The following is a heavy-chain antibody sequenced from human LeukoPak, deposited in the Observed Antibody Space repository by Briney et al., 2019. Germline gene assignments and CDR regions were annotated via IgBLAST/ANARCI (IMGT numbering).Heavy chain of an antibody. CDR2: ISGSGGST. J-gene: IGHJ6*02. D-gene: IGHD3-9*01. CDR1: GFTFSSYA. V-gene: IGHV3-23*01. Sequence: GGSLRLSCAASGFTFSSYAMSWVRQAPGKGPEWVSAISGSGGSTYYADSVKGRFTISRDNSKNTLYLQMNSLRAEDTAVYYCAKDLAGGFLTGYPNYYYYGMDVWGQGTTVTVSS. CDR3: AKDLAGGFLTGYPNYYYYGMDV.